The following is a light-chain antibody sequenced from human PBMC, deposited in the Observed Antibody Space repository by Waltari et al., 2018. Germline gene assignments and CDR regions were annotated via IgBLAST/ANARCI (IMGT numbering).Light chain of an antibody. CDR1: QSVSRT. V-gene: IGKV3-20*01. Sequence: EIVLTQSPGTLSLSPGERATLSCRASQSVSRTLAWYQQKPGQAPRLLIYGASTRDTGRPERFSGGGSGTDFSLTISRLEPEDVAVYYCQHYVRLPATFGQGTKVEIK. CDR2: GAS. J-gene: IGKJ1*01. CDR3: QHYVRLPAT.